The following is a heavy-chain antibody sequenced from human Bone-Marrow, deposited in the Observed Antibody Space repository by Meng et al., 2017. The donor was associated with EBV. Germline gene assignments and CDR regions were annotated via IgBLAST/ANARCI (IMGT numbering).Heavy chain of an antibody. Sequence: QQDCALGLVHAPAPPLTHCAVSGGSISSSTWWSWVRQPPGEGLEWIGEIHHVGSTNYNPSLNSRVTISIDKSKKQFSLKLSSVTAADTAVYYCARRDYYDDTGYFDYWGQGTLVTVSS. CDR2: IHHVGST. CDR1: GGSISSSTW. D-gene: IGHD3-16*01. J-gene: IGHJ4*02. V-gene: IGHV4-4*03. CDR3: ARRDYYDDTGYFDY.